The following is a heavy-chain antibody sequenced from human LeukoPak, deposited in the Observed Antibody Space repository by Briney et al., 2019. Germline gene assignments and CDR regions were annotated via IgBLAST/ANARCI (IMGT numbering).Heavy chain of an antibody. CDR2: ISGSGGST. CDR3: ASRYCSSTSCPDY. D-gene: IGHD2-2*01. J-gene: IGHJ4*02. V-gene: IGHV3-23*01. CDR1: GFTFSSYG. Sequence: GGSLRLSCAASGFTFSSYGMSWVRQAPGKGLEWVSAISGSGGSTYYADSVKGRFTISRDNSKNTLYLQMNSLRAEDTAVYYCASRYCSSTSCPDYWGQGTLVTVSS.